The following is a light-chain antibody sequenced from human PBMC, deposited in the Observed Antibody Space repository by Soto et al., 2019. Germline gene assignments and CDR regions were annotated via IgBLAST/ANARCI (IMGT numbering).Light chain of an antibody. Sequence: EIVMTQSPATLSVSPGEGATLSCRASQSVSSKLAWYQQKPGQAPRLLIYGASSRATGIPDRFSGSGSGTDFTLTISRLEPEDFAVYYCQQRSNWPITFGQGTRLEIK. CDR2: GAS. CDR3: QQRSNWPIT. CDR1: QSVSSK. J-gene: IGKJ5*01. V-gene: IGKV3D-20*02.